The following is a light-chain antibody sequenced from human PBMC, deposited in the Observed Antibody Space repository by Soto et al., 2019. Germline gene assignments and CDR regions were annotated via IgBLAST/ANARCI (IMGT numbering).Light chain of an antibody. CDR2: GNN. CDR3: QSYDSSLSGSV. V-gene: IGLV2-11*01. J-gene: IGLJ2*01. CDR1: SSDVGGYNY. Sequence: QSALTQPRSVSGSPGQSVTISCTGTSSDVGGYNYVSWYQQLPGTAPKLLMYGNNNRPSGVPDRFSGSKSGTSASLAITGLQAEDEADYYCQSYDSSLSGSVFGGGTKLTVL.